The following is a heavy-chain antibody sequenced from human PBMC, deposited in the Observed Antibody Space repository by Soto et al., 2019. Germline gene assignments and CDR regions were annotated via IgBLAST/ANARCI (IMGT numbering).Heavy chain of an antibody. CDR3: AKDFELGSYFSVGNFDY. CDR2: IKQDGSEK. CDR1: GFTFSSYW. Sequence: GGSLRLSCAASGFTFSSYWMSWVRQAPGKGLEWVANIKQDGSEKYYVDSVKGRFTISRDNSKNTLYLQMNSLRAEDTAVYYCAKDFELGSYFSVGNFDYWGQGTLVTVSS. V-gene: IGHV3-7*03. J-gene: IGHJ4*02. D-gene: IGHD1-26*01.